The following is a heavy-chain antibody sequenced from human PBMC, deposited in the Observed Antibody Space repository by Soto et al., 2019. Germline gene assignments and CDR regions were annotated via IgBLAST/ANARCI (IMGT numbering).Heavy chain of an antibody. D-gene: IGHD5-18*01. Sequence: ASVKVSCKASGYTFTCYYMHGVRQAPGQGLEWMGWINPNSGGTNYAQKFQGWVTMTRDTSISTAYMELSRLRSDDTAVYYCARSTVDTAGYYYYMDVWGKGTTVTVSS. CDR2: INPNSGGT. CDR3: ARSTVDTAGYYYYMDV. J-gene: IGHJ6*03. V-gene: IGHV1-2*04. CDR1: GYTFTCYY.